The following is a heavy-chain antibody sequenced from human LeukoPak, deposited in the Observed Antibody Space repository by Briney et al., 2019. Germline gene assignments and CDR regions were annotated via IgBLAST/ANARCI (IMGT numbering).Heavy chain of an antibody. Sequence: PSETLSLTCTVSGGSITSSTYYWGRIRQPPGKGLEWIGSISYRGSTYYNPSLKSRVIISVDTSKNQFSLKLSSVTAADTAVYYSARLYSGTRPPDYWGQGTLVTVSS. CDR2: ISYRGST. CDR1: GGSITSSTYY. J-gene: IGHJ4*02. V-gene: IGHV4-39*01. D-gene: IGHD3-10*01. CDR3: ARLYSGTRPPDY.